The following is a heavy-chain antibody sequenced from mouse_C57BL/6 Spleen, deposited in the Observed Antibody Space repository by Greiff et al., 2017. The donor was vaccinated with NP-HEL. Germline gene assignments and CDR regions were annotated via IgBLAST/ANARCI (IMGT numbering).Heavy chain of an antibody. Sequence: DVKLVESGGGLVKPGGSLKLSCAASGFTFSSYAMSWVRQTPEKRLEWVATISDGGSYTYYPDNVKGRFTISRDNAKNTLYLQMSHLTSEDTAMYYCARGKANWDFAYWGQGTLVTVSA. D-gene: IGHD4-1*01. V-gene: IGHV5-4*03. J-gene: IGHJ3*01. CDR3: ARGKANWDFAY. CDR1: GFTFSSYA. CDR2: ISDGGSYT.